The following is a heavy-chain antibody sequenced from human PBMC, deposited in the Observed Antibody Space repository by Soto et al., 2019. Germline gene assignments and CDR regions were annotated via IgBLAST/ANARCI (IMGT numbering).Heavy chain of an antibody. D-gene: IGHD2-21*01. J-gene: IGHJ5*02. CDR1: GYSFSNYG. CDR2: ISAYNGET. V-gene: IGHV1-18*01. Sequence: QVQLVQSGAEVKKPGASVKVSCKASGYSFSNYGFSWVRQAPGQGLEWMGWISAYNGETNYAQKFQGRGTMTTDTFTSTVSMGLTSLRSDDTATYYCATVAVVIQAVIRSDNCFAPWGQGTLVIVSS. CDR3: ATVAVVIQAVIRSDNCFAP.